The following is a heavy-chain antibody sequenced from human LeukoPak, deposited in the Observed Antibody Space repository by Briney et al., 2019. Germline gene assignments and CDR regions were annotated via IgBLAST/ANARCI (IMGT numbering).Heavy chain of an antibody. Sequence: PSETLSLTCAVYGGSFSGYYWSWLRQPPGKGLEWVGEINHSGSTNYNPSLKSRVTISVDTSKNQFSLKLSSVTAADTAVYYCARGPQDYYYDSSGYGYWGQGTLVTVSS. CDR1: GGSFSGYY. V-gene: IGHV4-34*01. D-gene: IGHD3-22*01. CDR3: ARGPQDYYYDSSGYGY. CDR2: INHSGST. J-gene: IGHJ4*02.